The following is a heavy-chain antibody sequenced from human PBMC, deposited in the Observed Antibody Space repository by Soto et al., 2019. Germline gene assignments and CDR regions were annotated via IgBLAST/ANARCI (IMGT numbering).Heavy chain of an antibody. V-gene: IGHV1-8*01. CDR1: GYTFSNYD. D-gene: IGHD2-2*01. Sequence: GASLKVSCKASGYTFSNYDINWVRQATGQGLEWMGWMNPNSGNTGYAQKFQGRVTLTRNTSISTAYMELSSLRSEDTAVYYCAREPCSNSCPFDPWGQGTLVTVSS. CDR2: MNPNSGNT. CDR3: AREPCSNSCPFDP. J-gene: IGHJ5*02.